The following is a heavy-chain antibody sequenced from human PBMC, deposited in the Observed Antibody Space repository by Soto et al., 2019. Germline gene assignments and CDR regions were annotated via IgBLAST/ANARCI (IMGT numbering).Heavy chain of an antibody. V-gene: IGHV1-46*01. CDR3: ARDKGGSITMIVVAPGADYYYGMDV. Sequence: QVQLVQSGAEVKKPGASVKVSCKASGYTFTSYYMHWVRQAPGQGLEWMGIINPSGGSTSYAQKVQGRVTMNRDTSTSTAYMELSSLRSEDTAVYYCARDKGGSITMIVVAPGADYYYGMDVWGQGTTVTVSS. J-gene: IGHJ6*02. CDR1: GYTFTSYY. CDR2: INPSGGST. D-gene: IGHD3-22*01.